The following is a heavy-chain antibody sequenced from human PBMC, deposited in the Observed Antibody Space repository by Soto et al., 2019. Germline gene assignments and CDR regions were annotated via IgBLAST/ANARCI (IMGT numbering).Heavy chain of an antibody. Sequence: GGSLRLSCAASGFTFSSYAMHGVRQAPGKGLEYVSAISSNGGSTYYANSVKGRFTISRDNSKNTLYLQMGSLRAEDMAVYYCARGILLWFGELLNPPYAFDIWGQGTMVTVSS. V-gene: IGHV3-64*01. CDR2: ISSNGGST. D-gene: IGHD3-10*01. CDR3: ARGILLWFGELLNPPYAFDI. CDR1: GFTFSSYA. J-gene: IGHJ3*02.